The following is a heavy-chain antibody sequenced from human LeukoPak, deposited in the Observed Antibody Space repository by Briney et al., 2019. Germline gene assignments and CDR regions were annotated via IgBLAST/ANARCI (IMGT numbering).Heavy chain of an antibody. V-gene: IGHV1-2*02. J-gene: IGHJ4*02. CDR3: ASGIDAVAGLPSFAY. Sequence: GSSVKVSCKASGYTFTGYYMHWVRQAPGQGLEGMGWINPNSCGTNYAQKFQGRVTMTRDTAISTAYMELSRLRSDDTAVYYCASGIDAVAGLPSFAYWGQGTLVTVSS. D-gene: IGHD6-19*01. CDR2: INPNSCGT. CDR1: GYTFTGYY.